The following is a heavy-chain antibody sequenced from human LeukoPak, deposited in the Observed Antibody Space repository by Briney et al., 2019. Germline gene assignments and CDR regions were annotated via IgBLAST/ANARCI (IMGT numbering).Heavy chain of an antibody. V-gene: IGHV1-8*01. CDR1: GYTFTSYD. Sequence: GASVKVSCKASGYTFTSYDINWVRQATGQGLEWMGWMKLNSGNTGYAQKFQGRVTMTRNTSISTAYMELSSLRSEDTAVYYCARPQLYDYVWGSYRSSFAFDIWGQGTMVTVSS. J-gene: IGHJ3*02. CDR3: ARPQLYDYVWGSYRSSFAFDI. CDR2: MKLNSGNT. D-gene: IGHD3-16*02.